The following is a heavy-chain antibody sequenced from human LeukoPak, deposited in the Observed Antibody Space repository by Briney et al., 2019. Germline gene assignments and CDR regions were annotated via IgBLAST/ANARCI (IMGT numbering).Heavy chain of an antibody. CDR1: GFTLSNAY. CDR2: IKNKTNGGTT. Sequence: SGGSLRLSCAASGFTLSNAYMSWVRQAPGKGLEWVGRIKNKTNGGTTDYAAPVKGRFTISRDDSKNTLYLQMNSLKTEDTAVYYCTTTIVGVTTWFDPWGQGTLVTVSS. CDR3: TTTIVGVTTWFDP. D-gene: IGHD1-26*01. J-gene: IGHJ5*02. V-gene: IGHV3-15*01.